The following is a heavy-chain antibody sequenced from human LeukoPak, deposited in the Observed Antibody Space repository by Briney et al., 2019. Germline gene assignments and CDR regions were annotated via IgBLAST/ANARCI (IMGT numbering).Heavy chain of an antibody. J-gene: IGHJ3*02. V-gene: IGHV4-61*08. D-gene: IGHD7-27*01. CDR3: ARGMWDLTGAFDI. Sequence: ETLSLTCTVSGGSISSGGYYWSWIRQHPGKGLEWIGYIYYSGSTNYNPSLKSRVTISVDTSKNQFSLKLSSVTAADTAVYYCARGMWDLTGAFDIWGQGTMVTVSS. CDR2: IYYSGST. CDR1: GGSISSGGYY.